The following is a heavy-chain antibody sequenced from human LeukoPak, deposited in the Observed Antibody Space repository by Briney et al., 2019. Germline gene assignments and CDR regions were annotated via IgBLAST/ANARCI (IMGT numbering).Heavy chain of an antibody. Sequence: ASVKVSCKASGYIFTGYYMHWVRQAPGQGLEWMGWINTNSGGTNYAQKFEGRVTMTRDTSITTAYMALSRLRSDDTAVYYCARDSSSRGYSGYDLIFDYWGQGTLVTVSS. D-gene: IGHD5-12*01. J-gene: IGHJ4*02. CDR1: GYIFTGYY. CDR3: ARDSSSRGYSGYDLIFDY. CDR2: INTNSGGT. V-gene: IGHV1-2*02.